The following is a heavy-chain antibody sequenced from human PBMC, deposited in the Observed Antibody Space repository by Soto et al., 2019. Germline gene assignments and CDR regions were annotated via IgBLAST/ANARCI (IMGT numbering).Heavy chain of an antibody. CDR1: GFTFNNYG. Sequence: QVQLVESGGGVVQPGRSLRLSCAASGFTFNNYGMHWVRQAPGKGLEWVAVIWNDGNGYYYANSVKGRFTISSANSTIILYLQETSPRAWATAVDYCATRQISPPRRGAASARGVMDVWCEGNTVTVSS. D-gene: IGHD6-13*01. V-gene: IGHV3-33*01. CDR3: ATRQISPPRRGAASARGVMDV. J-gene: IGHJ6*02. CDR2: IWNDGNGY.